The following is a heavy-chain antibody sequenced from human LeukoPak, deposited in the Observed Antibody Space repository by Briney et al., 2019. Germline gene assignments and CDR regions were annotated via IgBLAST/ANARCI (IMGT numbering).Heavy chain of an antibody. CDR2: ISGSGGST. J-gene: IGHJ4*02. CDR1: GFPFSSYA. D-gene: IGHD2-2*01. CDR3: ANEDCSSTSCYFSFDY. V-gene: IGHV3-23*01. Sequence: GGSLRLSCAASGFPFSSYAMSWVRPAPGKGLEWVSAISGSGGSTYYADSVKGRFTISRDNPKNTLYLQMNSLRAEDTAVYYCANEDCSSTSCYFSFDYWGQGTLVTVSS.